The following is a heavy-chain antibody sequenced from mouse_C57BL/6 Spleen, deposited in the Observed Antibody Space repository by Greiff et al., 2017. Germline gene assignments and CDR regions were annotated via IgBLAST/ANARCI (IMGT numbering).Heavy chain of an antibody. J-gene: IGHJ3*01. CDR1: GYTFTSYW. CDR2: INPSNGGT. CDR3: AIGPYGSSYAWFAY. D-gene: IGHD1-1*01. V-gene: IGHV1-53*01. Sequence: QVQLKQPGTELVKPGASVKLSCKASGYTFTSYWMHWVKQRPGQGLEWIGNINPSNGGTNYNEKFKSKATLTVDKSSSTAYMQLSSLTSEDSAVYYCAIGPYGSSYAWFAYWGQGTLVTVSA.